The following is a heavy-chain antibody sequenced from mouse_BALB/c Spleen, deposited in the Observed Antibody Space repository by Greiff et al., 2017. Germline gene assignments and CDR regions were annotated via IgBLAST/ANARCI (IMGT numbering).Heavy chain of an antibody. V-gene: IGHV1-5*01. Sequence: EVQLQQSGTVLARPGASVKMSCKASGYTFTSYWMHWVKQRPGQGLEWIGAIYPGNSDTSYNQKFKGKAKLTAVTSTSTAYMELSSLTNEDSAVYYCTRGAKDFGYGAYWGQGTLVTVSA. D-gene: IGHD2-14*01. CDR1: GYTFTSYW. CDR2: IYPGNSDT. J-gene: IGHJ3*01. CDR3: TRGAKDFGYGAY.